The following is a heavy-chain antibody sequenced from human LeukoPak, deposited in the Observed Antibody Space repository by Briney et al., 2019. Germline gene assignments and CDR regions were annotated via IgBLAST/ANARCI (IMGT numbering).Heavy chain of an antibody. CDR3: ATQGDYDFWSGFGA. Sequence: GGSLRLSCAASGFTFSSYSMNWVRQAPGKGLEWVSSISSSSSYIYYADSVKGRFTISRDNAKNSLYLQMNSLRAEDTAVYYCATQGDYDFWSGFGAWGQGTPVTVSS. J-gene: IGHJ5*02. CDR2: ISSSSSYI. D-gene: IGHD3-3*01. V-gene: IGHV3-21*01. CDR1: GFTFSSYS.